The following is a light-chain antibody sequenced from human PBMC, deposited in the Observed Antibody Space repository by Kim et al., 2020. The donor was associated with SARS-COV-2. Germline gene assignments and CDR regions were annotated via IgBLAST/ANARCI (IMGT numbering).Light chain of an antibody. CDR2: GKN. V-gene: IGLV3-19*01. CDR1: SLRSYY. Sequence: GKTVRITCQGDSLRSYYASWYQQKPGQAPVLVIYGKNNRPSGIPDRFSGSSSGNTASLTITGAQAEEEADYYCNSRDSSGNHLKVVFGGGTQLTVL. J-gene: IGLJ2*01. CDR3: NSRDSSGNHLKVV.